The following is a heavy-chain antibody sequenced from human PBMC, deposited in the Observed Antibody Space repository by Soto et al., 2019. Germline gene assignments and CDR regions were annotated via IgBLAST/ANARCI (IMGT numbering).Heavy chain of an antibody. CDR2: IYTSGTT. D-gene: IGHD3-9*01. CDR1: GFTVSSNY. V-gene: IGHV3-53*04. Sequence: EVQLVESGGGLVQPGGSLRLSCAASGFTVSSNYMSWVREAPGKGLECVSIIYTSGTTHYADPVKGRFTVSRHNSKNTLFLQMNSLRAEDTAVYYCARDLMYYDILTGYAAFDIWGQGTLVTVSS. J-gene: IGHJ3*02. CDR3: ARDLMYYDILTGYAAFDI.